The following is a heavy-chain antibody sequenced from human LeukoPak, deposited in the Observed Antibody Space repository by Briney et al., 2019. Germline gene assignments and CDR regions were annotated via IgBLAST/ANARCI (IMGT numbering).Heavy chain of an antibody. CDR2: ISAYNGNT. J-gene: IGHJ4*02. Sequence: GSSVKVSCKASGGTFSSYAISWVRQAPGQGLEWMGWISAYNGNTNYAQKLQGRVTMTTDTSTSTAYMELRSLRSDDTAVYYCAYTLGKVPYYFDYWGQGTLVTVSS. CDR1: GGTFSSYA. CDR3: AYTLGKVPYYFDY. D-gene: IGHD2-2*02. V-gene: IGHV1-18*01.